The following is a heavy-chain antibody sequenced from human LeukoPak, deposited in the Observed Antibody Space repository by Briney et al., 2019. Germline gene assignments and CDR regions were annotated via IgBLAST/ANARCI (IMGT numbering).Heavy chain of an antibody. Sequence: GGSLRLSCAAYGFIFSTYAMHWVRQAPGKGLEWVAILSSDGSTKYYADSVRGRFTISRDNSRKTVYLQMNSLRPEDTAVHYCARAGDSSGSPNYYYYGKDVWGQGTTVTVSS. J-gene: IGHJ6*02. CDR3: ARAGDSSGSPNYYYYGKDV. CDR1: GFIFSTYA. D-gene: IGHD6-19*01. CDR2: LSSDGSTK. V-gene: IGHV3-30-3*01.